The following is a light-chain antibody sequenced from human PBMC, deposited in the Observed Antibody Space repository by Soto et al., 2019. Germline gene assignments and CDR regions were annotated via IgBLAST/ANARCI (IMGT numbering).Light chain of an antibody. J-gene: IGKJ4*01. Sequence: DIQMTQSPSSLSASVGDRVTISCQASQDITDYLNWYQQKPGKAPRLLIYDASNLETGVPSRFSGSGSGTDFTLTISIQQPEDIATYYCQQSEALVLSFGGGTKVEIK. CDR2: DAS. CDR1: QDITDY. V-gene: IGKV1-33*01. CDR3: QQSEALVLS.